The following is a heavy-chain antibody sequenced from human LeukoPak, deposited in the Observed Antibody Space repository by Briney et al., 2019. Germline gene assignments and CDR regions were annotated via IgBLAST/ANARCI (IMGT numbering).Heavy chain of an antibody. Sequence: SETLSLTCTVSGGSISSGGYYWSWIRQHPGKGLEWIGYIYYSGSTYYNPFLKSRVTISVDTSKNQFSLKLSSVTAADTAVYYCARVGRAFTARSSFFDYWGQGTLVTVSS. D-gene: IGHD6-6*01. CDR3: ARVGRAFTARSSFFDY. CDR2: IYYSGST. V-gene: IGHV4-31*03. J-gene: IGHJ4*02. CDR1: GGSISSGGYY.